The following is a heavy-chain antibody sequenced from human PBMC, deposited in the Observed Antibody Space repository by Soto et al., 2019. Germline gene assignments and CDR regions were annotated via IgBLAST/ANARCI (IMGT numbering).Heavy chain of an antibody. J-gene: IGHJ4*02. CDR2: IIPIFGTA. CDR1: GGTFSSYA. V-gene: IGHV1-69*01. CDR3: ARGGSYYYGSGSYWGGDY. D-gene: IGHD3-10*01. Sequence: QVQLVQSGAEVKKPGSSAKVSCKASGGTFSSYAISWVRQAPGQGLEWMGGIIPIFGTANYAQKFQGRVTITADESTSTGYMELSSLRSEDTAVYYCARGGSYYYGSGSYWGGDYWGQGTLVTVSS.